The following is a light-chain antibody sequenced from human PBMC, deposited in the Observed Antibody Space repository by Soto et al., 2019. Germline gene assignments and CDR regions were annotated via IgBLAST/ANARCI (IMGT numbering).Light chain of an antibody. CDR2: EVF. J-gene: IGLJ2*01. V-gene: IGLV2-14*01. Sequence: QSVLTQPASVSASPGQSISISCTGTSNDIGAFDYVSWYQQHPGKAPKLIIFEVFNRPSGVSTRFSGSKPGSTASLTISGLQAEDEADYFCSSYTTNSAHVFGGGTKVTVL. CDR3: SSYTTNSAHV. CDR1: SNDIGAFDY.